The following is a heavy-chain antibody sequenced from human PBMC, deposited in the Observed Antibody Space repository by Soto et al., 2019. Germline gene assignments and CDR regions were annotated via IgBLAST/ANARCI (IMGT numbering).Heavy chain of an antibody. J-gene: IGHJ6*01. CDR3: AREYGMDV. Sequence: QVQLVQSGAEVKKPGASVNVSCKASGYSFHTYAISWVRQAPGQGLEWVGWISGYNGNTNYAQKFQGRVTLSRDTATKTAFMDLRSLTGEDTAVYYCAREYGMDVWGKGTTVTVSA. CDR1: GYSFHTYA. V-gene: IGHV1-18*01. CDR2: ISGYNGNT.